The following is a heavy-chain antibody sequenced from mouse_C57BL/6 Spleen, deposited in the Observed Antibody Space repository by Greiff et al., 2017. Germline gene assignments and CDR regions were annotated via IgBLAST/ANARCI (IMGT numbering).Heavy chain of an antibody. CDR2: IHPNSGST. D-gene: IGHD4-1*01. CDR3: ARPSSGTGGYYAMDY. CDR1: GYTFTSYW. J-gene: IGHJ4*01. Sequence: QVQLQQPGAELVKPGASVKLSCKASGYTFTSYWMHWVKQRPGQGLEWIGMIHPNSGSTNYNEKFKRKATLTVDKSSSTAYMQLSSLTAEDSAVFYCARPSSGTGGYYAMDYWGQGTSVTVSS. V-gene: IGHV1-64*01.